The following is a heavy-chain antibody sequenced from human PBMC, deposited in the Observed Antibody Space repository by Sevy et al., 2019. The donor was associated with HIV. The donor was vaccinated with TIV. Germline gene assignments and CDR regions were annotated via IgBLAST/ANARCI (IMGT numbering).Heavy chain of an antibody. Sequence: GGSLRLSCAASGFTFSSYWMSWVRQAPGKGLEWVANIKQDGSEKYYVDSVKGRFTISRDNAKNSLYLLMNSLRAEDTAVYYCARDSGDFWSGRPSGYFDYWGQGTLVTVSS. CDR3: ARDSGDFWSGRPSGYFDY. J-gene: IGHJ4*02. CDR2: IKQDGSEK. D-gene: IGHD3-3*01. V-gene: IGHV3-7*01. CDR1: GFTFSSYW.